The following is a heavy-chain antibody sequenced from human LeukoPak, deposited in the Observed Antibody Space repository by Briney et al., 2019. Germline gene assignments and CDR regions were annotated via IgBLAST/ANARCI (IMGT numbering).Heavy chain of an antibody. D-gene: IGHD3-10*01. CDR2: ISGSGGST. CDR1: GFTFSSYE. CDR3: AKHYYGSGSYYNAGGFDP. V-gene: IGHV3-23*01. Sequence: GGSLRLSCAASGFTFSSYEMNWVRQAPGKGLEWVSAISGSGGSTYYADSVKGRFTISRDNSKNTLYLQMNSLRAEDTAVYYCAKHYYGSGSYYNAGGFDPWGQGTLVTVSS. J-gene: IGHJ5*02.